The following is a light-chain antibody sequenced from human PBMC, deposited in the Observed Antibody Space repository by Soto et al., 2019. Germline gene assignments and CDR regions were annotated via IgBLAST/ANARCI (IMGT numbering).Light chain of an antibody. CDR2: GAS. CDR1: QTVSSTY. J-gene: IGKJ5*01. Sequence: ENVLTQSPGTLSLSPGERATLSCRASQTVSSTYLAWYQQKPGQAPRLLIYGASTRATGIPARFSGSGSGTEFTLTISSLQSEDFAVYYCQQYNNWPRTFGQGTRLEI. CDR3: QQYNNWPRT. V-gene: IGKV3-15*01.